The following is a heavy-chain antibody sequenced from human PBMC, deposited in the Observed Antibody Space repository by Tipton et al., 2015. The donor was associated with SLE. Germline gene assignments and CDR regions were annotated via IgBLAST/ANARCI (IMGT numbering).Heavy chain of an antibody. Sequence: SLRLSCAASGFTFDDYAMHWVRQAPGKGLEWVSGISWNSDYIAYADSVKGRFTISRDNAKNSLYLQMNSLRAEDTAVYYCARDPGWGNYYYYYMDVWGKGTTVTVSS. D-gene: IGHD7-27*01. CDR2: ISWNSDYI. J-gene: IGHJ6*03. V-gene: IGHV3-9*01. CDR1: GFTFDDYA. CDR3: ARDPGWGNYYYYYMDV.